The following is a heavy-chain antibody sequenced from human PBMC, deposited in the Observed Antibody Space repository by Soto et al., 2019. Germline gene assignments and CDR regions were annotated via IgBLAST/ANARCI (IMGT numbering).Heavy chain of an antibody. CDR1: GGSISSYY. D-gene: IGHD6-13*01. Sequence: SETLSLTCTVYGGSISSYYWSWIRQPPGKGLEWIGYIYYSGSTNYNPSLKSRVTISVDTSKNQFSLKLSSVTAADTAVYYCARSSSWYDYYYYMDVWGKGTTVTVSS. CDR3: ARSSSWYDYYYYMDV. CDR2: IYYSGST. J-gene: IGHJ6*03. V-gene: IGHV4-59*01.